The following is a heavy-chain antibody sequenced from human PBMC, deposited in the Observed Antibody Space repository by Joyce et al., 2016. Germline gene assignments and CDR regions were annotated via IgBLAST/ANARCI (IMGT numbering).Heavy chain of an antibody. CDR3: AGGAMVRGVDVDY. CDR2: IWYDGKKK. CDR1: GFTISSVG. Sequence: QVQLVESGGGVVQPGRSLRLSCAASGFTISSVGMHGVRRTPGKGLKWVAVIWYDGKKKYYADSEKGRLTISRDNAQNSLYLQMNSLRVEDTAVYYCAGGAMVRGVDVDYWGQGTLVTVSS. V-gene: IGHV3-33*04. D-gene: IGHD3-10*01. J-gene: IGHJ4*02.